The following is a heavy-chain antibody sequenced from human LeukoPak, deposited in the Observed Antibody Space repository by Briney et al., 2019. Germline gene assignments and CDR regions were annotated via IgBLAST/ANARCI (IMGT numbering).Heavy chain of an antibody. J-gene: IGHJ4*02. Sequence: SETLSLTCAVYGGSFSGYYWSWIRQPPGKGLEWIGSIYHRGSTYYNPSLRSRVTISLDRSKKKFSLKLTSVTAADTAVYFCARGAEYYAIWRGYAGYSDYWGQGISVTVSS. CDR2: IYHRGST. CDR3: ARGAEYYAIWRGYAGYSDY. D-gene: IGHD3-3*01. V-gene: IGHV4-34*01. CDR1: GGSFSGYY.